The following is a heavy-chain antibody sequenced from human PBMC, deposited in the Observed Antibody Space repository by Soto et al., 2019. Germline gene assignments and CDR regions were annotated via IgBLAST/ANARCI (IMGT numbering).Heavy chain of an antibody. D-gene: IGHD4-17*01. V-gene: IGHV4-34*01. Sequence: QVQLQQWGAGLLKPSETLSLTCAVYGGSFSGYYWSWIRQPPGKGLEWIGEINHSGSTNYNPSLKSRVTISVDTPKNQFSLKLSSVTAADTAVYYCARGTRRYGDLDYWGQGTLVTVSS. CDR3: ARGTRRYGDLDY. J-gene: IGHJ4*02. CDR1: GGSFSGYY. CDR2: INHSGST.